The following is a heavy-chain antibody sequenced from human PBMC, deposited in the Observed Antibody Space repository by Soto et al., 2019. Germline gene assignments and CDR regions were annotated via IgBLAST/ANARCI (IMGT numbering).Heavy chain of an antibody. CDR3: AREDRGDLWFGELLEYSYGKDV. D-gene: IGHD3-10*01. CDR1: GYTFTSYG. Sequence: ASVKVSCKASGYTFTSYGISWVRQAPGQGLEWMGWISAYNGNTNYAQKLQGRVTMTTDTSTSTAYMELRSLRSDDTAVYYCAREDRGDLWFGELLEYSYGKDVWGQGTTVTVSS. V-gene: IGHV1-18*01. J-gene: IGHJ6*02. CDR2: ISAYNGNT.